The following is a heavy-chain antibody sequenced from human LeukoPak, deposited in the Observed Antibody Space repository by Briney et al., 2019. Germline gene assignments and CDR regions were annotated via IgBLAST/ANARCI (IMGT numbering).Heavy chain of an antibody. D-gene: IGHD5-12*01. CDR2: IYDDNT. CDR1: GFTVSAYA. V-gene: IGHV3-23*01. CDR3: AKDLDIVATLLDY. J-gene: IGHJ4*02. Sequence: PGGSLRLSCAASGFTVSAYAMAWVRQAPGKGLEWVSTIYDDNTYYADSVKGRFAISTDNSKNTLYLQMSSLRAEDTAVYYCAKDLDIVATLLDYWGQGTLVTVSS.